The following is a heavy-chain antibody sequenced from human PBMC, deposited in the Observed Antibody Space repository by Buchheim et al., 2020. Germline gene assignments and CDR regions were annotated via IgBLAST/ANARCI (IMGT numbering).Heavy chain of an antibody. D-gene: IGHD2-21*02. Sequence: QVQLVQSGAEVKKPGASVKVSCKASGYTFTSYDINWVRQATGQGLEWMGWMNPNSGNTGYAQQFQGRVTMTRHTSISTAYMELSSLRSEDTAVYYCALEADWAYCGGDCSVQGDYWGQGTL. J-gene: IGHJ4*02. CDR2: MNPNSGNT. CDR1: GYTFTSYD. V-gene: IGHV1-8*01. CDR3: ALEADWAYCGGDCSVQGDY.